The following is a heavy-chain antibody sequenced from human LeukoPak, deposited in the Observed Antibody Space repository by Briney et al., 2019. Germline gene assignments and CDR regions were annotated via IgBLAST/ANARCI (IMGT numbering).Heavy chain of an antibody. CDR2: INPNSGGT. D-gene: IGHD6-6*01. CDR3: AREEYSSSSFFDY. J-gene: IGHJ4*02. V-gene: IGHV1-2*02. CDR1: GYTFTGYY. Sequence: ASVKVSCKASGYTFTGYYMHWVRQAPGQGLEWMGWINPNSGGTNYAQEFQGRVTMTRDTSISTAYMELSRLRSDDTAVYYCAREEYSSSSFFDYWGQGTLVTVSS.